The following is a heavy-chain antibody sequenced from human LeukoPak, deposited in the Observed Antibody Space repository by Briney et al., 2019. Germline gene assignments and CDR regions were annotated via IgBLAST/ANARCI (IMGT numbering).Heavy chain of an antibody. V-gene: IGHV3-21*01. CDR2: ISSSSNYI. CDR3: ARGQVVGATFGMDV. Sequence: GGSLRLSCAASGFTFSSYDMNWIRQAPGKGLEWVSSISSSSNYIYYADSVKGRFTISRDNAKNSLYLQMNSLRAEDTAVYYCARGQVVGATFGMDVWGKGTTVTVSS. D-gene: IGHD1-26*01. CDR1: GFTFSSYD. J-gene: IGHJ6*04.